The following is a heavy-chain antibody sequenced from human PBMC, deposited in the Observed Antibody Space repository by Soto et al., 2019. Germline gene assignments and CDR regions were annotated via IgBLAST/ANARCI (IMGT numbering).Heavy chain of an antibody. CDR3: AREEYNWNDGFIWFDP. J-gene: IGHJ5*02. CDR1: GGSISSSSYY. Sequence: SETLSLTCTVSGGSISSSSYYWGWIRQPPGKGLEWIGSIYYSGSTYYNPSLKSRVTISVDTSKNQFSLKLSSVTAADTAVYYCAREEYNWNDGFIWFDPWGQGTLVTAPQ. V-gene: IGHV4-39*02. CDR2: IYYSGST. D-gene: IGHD1-1*01.